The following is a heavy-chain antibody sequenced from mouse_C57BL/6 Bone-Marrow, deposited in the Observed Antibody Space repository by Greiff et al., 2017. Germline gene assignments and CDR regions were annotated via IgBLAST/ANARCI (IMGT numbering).Heavy chain of an antibody. CDR2: IWTGGST. V-gene: IGHV2-9-1*01. CDR1: GFSFTSYA. Sequence: VQGVESGPGLVAPSQSLSITCTVSGFSFTSYAISWVRQPPGKGLEWLGVIWTGGSTNYNSALKSRLSISKDNSKSQVFLKMNSLQTDDTARYYCARNHSSFYAMDYWGQGTSVTVSS. D-gene: IGHD1-1*01. J-gene: IGHJ4*01. CDR3: ARNHSSFYAMDY.